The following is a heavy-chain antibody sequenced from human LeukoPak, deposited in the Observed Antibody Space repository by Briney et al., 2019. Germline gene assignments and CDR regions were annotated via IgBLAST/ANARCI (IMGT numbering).Heavy chain of an antibody. D-gene: IGHD2-15*01. CDR2: INHSGST. CDR3: ARGQVGAWFDP. J-gene: IGHJ5*02. CDR1: GGSFSGYY. V-gene: IGHV4-34*01. Sequence: SETLSLTCAVYGGSFSGYYWSWIRQPPGKGLEWIGEINHSGSTNYNPSLKSRVTISVDTSKNQLSLKLSSVTAADTAVYYCARGQVGAWFDPWGQGALVAVSS.